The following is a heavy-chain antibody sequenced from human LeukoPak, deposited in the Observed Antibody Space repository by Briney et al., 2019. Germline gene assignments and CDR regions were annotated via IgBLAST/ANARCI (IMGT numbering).Heavy chain of an antibody. Sequence: AGGSLRLSCAASGFTFSSYWMSWVRQAPGKGLEWEANIKQDGSEKYYVDSVKGRFTISRDNAKNSLYLQMNSLRAEDTAVYYCARVAGATIWAFDYWGQGTLVTVSS. J-gene: IGHJ4*02. CDR1: GFTFSSYW. V-gene: IGHV3-7*01. CDR2: IKQDGSEK. D-gene: IGHD1-26*01. CDR3: ARVAGATIWAFDY.